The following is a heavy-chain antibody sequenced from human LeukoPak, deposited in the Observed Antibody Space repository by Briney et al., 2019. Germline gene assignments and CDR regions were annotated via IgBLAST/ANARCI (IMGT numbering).Heavy chain of an antibody. J-gene: IGHJ6*03. CDR1: GYTFTGYY. V-gene: IGHV1-2*02. Sequence: GASVKVSCKASGYTFTGYYMHWVRQAPGQGLEWMGWINPNSGGTNYAQKFQGRVTMTRDTSISTAYMELSRLRSDDTAVYYCARVVDYAAQGYYYYMDVWGKGTTVTVSS. CDR3: ARVVDYAAQGYYYYMDV. D-gene: IGHD4-17*01. CDR2: INPNSGGT.